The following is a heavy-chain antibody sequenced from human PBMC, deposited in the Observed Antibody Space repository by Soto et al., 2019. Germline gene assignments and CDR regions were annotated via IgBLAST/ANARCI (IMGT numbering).Heavy chain of an antibody. J-gene: IGHJ6*02. D-gene: IGHD6-13*01. CDR1: GFTFSSYG. CDR3: AKAAAAAALIPTTYGMDV. Sequence: QAGGSLRLSCAASGFTFSSYGMHWVRQAPGKGLEWVAVISYDGSNKYYADSVKGRFTISRDNSKNTLYLQMNSLRAEDTAVYYCAKAAAAAALIPTTYGMDVWGQGTTVTVSS. CDR2: ISYDGSNK. V-gene: IGHV3-30*18.